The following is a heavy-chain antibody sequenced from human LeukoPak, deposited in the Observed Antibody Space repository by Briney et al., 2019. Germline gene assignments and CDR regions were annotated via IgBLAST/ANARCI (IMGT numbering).Heavy chain of an antibody. J-gene: IGHJ4*02. CDR2: ISSSSSYI. Sequence: GGSLRLSCAASGFTFSSYSMNWVRQAPGKGLEWVSSISSSSSYIYYADSVKGRFTISRDNSKNTLYLQMNSLRAEDTAVYYCAKDRRIVVVPAAYFDYWGQGTLVTVSS. CDR3: AKDRRIVVVPAAYFDY. D-gene: IGHD2-2*01. CDR1: GFTFSSYS. V-gene: IGHV3-21*04.